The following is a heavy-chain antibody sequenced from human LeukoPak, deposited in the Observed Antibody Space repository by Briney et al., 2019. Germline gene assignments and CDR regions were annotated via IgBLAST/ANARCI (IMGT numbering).Heavy chain of an antibody. J-gene: IGHJ3*02. V-gene: IGHV4-30-4*08. CDR3: ASAVGVGTFDI. CDR1: GGSISSGDYY. D-gene: IGHD6-19*01. Sequence: SETLSLTCTVSGGSISSGDYYWSWIRQPPGKGLEWIGYSYYSGSTYYNPSLKSRVTISVDTSKSQFSLKLSSVTAADTAVYYCASAVGVGTFDIWGQGTMVTVSS. CDR2: SYYSGST.